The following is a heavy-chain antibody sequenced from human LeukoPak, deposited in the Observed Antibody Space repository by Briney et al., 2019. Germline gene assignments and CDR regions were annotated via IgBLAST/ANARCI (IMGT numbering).Heavy chain of an antibody. D-gene: IGHD3-9*01. CDR2: INPSGGST. CDR1: GYTFTSYY. V-gene: IGHV1-46*01. CDR3: ARDTALTGTSGYFHH. Sequence: ASVTVSCKASGYTFTSYYIHWVRQAPGQGLEWMGIINPSGGSTSYAQTFQGRVTMTRDTSTSTVYMELSSLKSEDTAVYYCARDTALTGTSGYFHHWGQGTLVTVSS. J-gene: IGHJ1*01.